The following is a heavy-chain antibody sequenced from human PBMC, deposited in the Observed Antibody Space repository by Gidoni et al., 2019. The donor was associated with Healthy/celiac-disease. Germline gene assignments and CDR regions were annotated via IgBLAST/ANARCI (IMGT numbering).Heavy chain of an antibody. CDR1: GFTFSSYS. J-gene: IGHJ3*02. V-gene: IGHV3-21*01. CDR3: ARVVSVAGRAFDI. Sequence: EVQLVESGGGLVKPGGSLSLSCAASGFTFSSYSMNWVRQGPGNGLEWVSSFSSSSSDIYYADSVKGRFTISRDNAKNSLYLQMNSLRAEDTAVYYCARVVSVAGRAFDIWGQGTMVTVSS. D-gene: IGHD6-19*01. CDR2: FSSSSSDI.